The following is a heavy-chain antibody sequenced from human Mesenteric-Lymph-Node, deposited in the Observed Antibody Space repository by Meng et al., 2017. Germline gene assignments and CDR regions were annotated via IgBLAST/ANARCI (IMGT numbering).Heavy chain of an antibody. J-gene: IGHJ4*02. CDR2: VSYDGSNK. Sequence: GGSLRLSCAASGFTFNSYAMHWVRQAPGKGLEWVAVVSYDGSNKYYADSVKGRFTVSRDNSKNTLYLQMNSLRAEDTAVYYCARGAGYYAPFDYWGQGTLVTVSS. D-gene: IGHD3-9*01. CDR3: ARGAGYYAPFDY. CDR1: GFTFNSYA. V-gene: IGHV3-30*04.